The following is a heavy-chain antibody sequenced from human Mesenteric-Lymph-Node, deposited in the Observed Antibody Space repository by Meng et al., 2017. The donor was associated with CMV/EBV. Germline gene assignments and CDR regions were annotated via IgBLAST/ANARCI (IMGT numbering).Heavy chain of an antibody. Sequence: SETLSSTCTVFGGSISSYYWSWIRQPPGKGLEGIGYIYYSGSTNYNPSLKSRVTISVDTSKNQFSLRLSSVTAADTAVYYCARARGGVTHFDYWGQGTMVTVSS. J-gene: IGHJ4*02. D-gene: IGHD3-16*01. CDR2: IYYSGST. CDR1: GGSISSYY. CDR3: ARARGGVTHFDY. V-gene: IGHV4-59*01.